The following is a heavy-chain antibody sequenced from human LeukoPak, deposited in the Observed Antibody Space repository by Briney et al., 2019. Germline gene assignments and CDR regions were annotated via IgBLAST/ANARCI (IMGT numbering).Heavy chain of an antibody. Sequence: GGSLRLSCAVSGSTFSSYGMHWVRQAPGKGLEWVAVISYDGSNKYYADSVKGRFTISRDNSKNTLYLQMNSLRAEDTAVYYCAKALNGYSSSYWGQGTLVTVSS. V-gene: IGHV3-30*18. CDR3: AKALNGYSSSY. D-gene: IGHD6-13*01. CDR2: ISYDGSNK. CDR1: GSTFSSYG. J-gene: IGHJ4*02.